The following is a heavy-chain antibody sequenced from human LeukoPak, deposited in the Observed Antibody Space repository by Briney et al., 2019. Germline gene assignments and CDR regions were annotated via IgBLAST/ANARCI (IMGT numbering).Heavy chain of an antibody. D-gene: IGHD3-16*01. CDR1: GDSMSSYF. J-gene: IGHJ4*02. Sequence: SETLSLTCTVSGDSMSSYFWSWIRQSPGKGLEWIGYTHYSGSTSYNPSLTSRVTISLDTSKNQFCLKLSSVTASDTAFYYCARDQRRDYGDYFDNWGQGTQVTVSS. CDR3: ARDQRRDYGDYFDN. CDR2: THYSGST. V-gene: IGHV4-59*01.